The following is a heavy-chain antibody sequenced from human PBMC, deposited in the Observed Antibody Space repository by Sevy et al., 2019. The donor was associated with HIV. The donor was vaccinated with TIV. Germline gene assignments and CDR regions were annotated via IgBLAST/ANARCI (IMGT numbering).Heavy chain of an antibody. V-gene: IGHV3-7*01. D-gene: IGHD2-15*01. CDR3: ARYCSGGSCYPLLPHYHYGMDV. J-gene: IGHJ6*02. Sequence: GGSLRLSCAASGFTFNMYWMTWVRQAPGKGLEWVANIKEDGSQKNYLDSVKGRFIISRDNAKESLYLQINSLRAEDTAVNYCARYCSGGSCYPLLPHYHYGMDVWGQGTTVTVSS. CDR2: IKEDGSQK. CDR1: GFTFNMYW.